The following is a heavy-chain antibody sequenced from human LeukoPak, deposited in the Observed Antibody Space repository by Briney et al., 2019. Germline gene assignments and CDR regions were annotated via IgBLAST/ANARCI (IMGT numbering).Heavy chain of an antibody. CDR2: KPGRRGDT. CDR1: GFTFSNYA. CDR3: AKLQGAWRLYYKCSGSYYFDS. Sequence: GLLRLSYPAPGFTFSNYATSWVRQAPRKGLEWVSVKPGRRGDTYYADSVKGRFTISRDNSKNTLYLQMNSLRAEDKGVYYCAKLQGAWRLYYKCSGSYYFDSWGHGALVTVS. V-gene: IGHV3-23*01. D-gene: IGHD3-10*01. J-gene: IGHJ4*01.